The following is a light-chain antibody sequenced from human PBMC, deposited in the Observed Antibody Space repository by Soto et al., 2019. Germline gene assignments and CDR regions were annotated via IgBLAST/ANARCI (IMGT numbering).Light chain of an antibody. Sequence: DIQLTQSPSSVSASVGDRVTITCRASQAIGDRLAWFQQKPGRAPRHLIQFASTLLRGVPSRFSGSGSGTDFILTINSLQAEDFATYYCLQAQTFPRTFCQGTRVE. CDR3: LQAQTFPRT. V-gene: IGKV1-12*01. CDR2: FAS. J-gene: IGKJ1*01. CDR1: QAIGDR.